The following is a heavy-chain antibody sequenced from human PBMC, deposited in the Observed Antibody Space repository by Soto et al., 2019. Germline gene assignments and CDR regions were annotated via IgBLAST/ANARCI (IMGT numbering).Heavy chain of an antibody. CDR2: IYYSGST. CDR1: GGSVSSGSYY. CDR3: ARDRGFAYYYDSSGYSP. J-gene: IGHJ5*02. V-gene: IGHV4-61*01. Sequence: PSETLSLTCTVSGGSVSSGSYYWSWIRQPPGKGLEWIGYIYYSGSTNYNPSLKSRVTISVDTSKNQFSLKLSSVTAADTAVYYCARDRGFAYYYDSSGYSPWGQGTLVTVSS. D-gene: IGHD3-22*01.